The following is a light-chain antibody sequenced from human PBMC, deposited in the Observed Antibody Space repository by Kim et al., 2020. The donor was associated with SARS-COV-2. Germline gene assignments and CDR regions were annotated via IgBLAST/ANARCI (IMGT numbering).Light chain of an antibody. CDR3: LQVNSIPRT. V-gene: IGKV1-9*01. Sequence: DIQLTQSPSFLSASVGDRVTITCRASQGVSSYLAWYQQKAGKAPKLLIYAASTLQSGVPSRFSGSGSGTEFTLTVSSLQPEDFATYYCLQVNSIPRTFGQGTKLEIK. CDR1: QGVSSY. J-gene: IGKJ2*02. CDR2: AAS.